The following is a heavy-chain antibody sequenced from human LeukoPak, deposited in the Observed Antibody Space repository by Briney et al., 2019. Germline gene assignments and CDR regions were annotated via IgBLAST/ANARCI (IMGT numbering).Heavy chain of an antibody. V-gene: IGHV4-38-2*01. Sequence: SETLSLTCAVSGYSITTGRYWGWIRLPPGKGLEWIGSIYQSGSTYYNPSLKSRVTISVDTSKNQFSLKLRSVTAADTAVYYCARSLSTAGIDYWGQGTLVTASS. CDR2: IYQSGST. J-gene: IGHJ4*02. CDR3: ARSLSTAGIDY. CDR1: GYSITTGRY. D-gene: IGHD2-2*01.